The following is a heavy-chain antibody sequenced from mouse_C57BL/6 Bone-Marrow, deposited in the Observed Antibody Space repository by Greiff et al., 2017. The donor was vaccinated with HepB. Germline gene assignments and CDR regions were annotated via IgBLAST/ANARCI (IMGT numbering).Heavy chain of an antibody. CDR1: GFTFSDYY. CDR2: INYDGSST. D-gene: IGHD3-1*01. CDR3: ARDRVPRAMDY. J-gene: IGHJ4*01. V-gene: IGHV5-16*01. Sequence: EVKLVESEGGLVQPGSSMKLSCTASGFTFSDYYMAWVRQVPEKGLEWVANINYDGSSTYYLDSLKSRFIISRDNAKNILYLQMSSLKSEDTATYYCARDRVPRAMDYWGQGTSVTVSS.